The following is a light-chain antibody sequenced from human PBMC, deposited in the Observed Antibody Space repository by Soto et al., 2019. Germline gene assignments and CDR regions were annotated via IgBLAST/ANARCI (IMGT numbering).Light chain of an antibody. CDR1: QGISSY. J-gene: IGKJ1*01. V-gene: IGKV1-8*01. CDR2: AAS. CDR3: QQSYSTPPKT. Sequence: AIRMTQSPSSLSASTGDRVTITCRASQGISSYLAWYQQKPGKAPKLLIYAASSLQSGVPSRFSGSGSGTDFTLTISSLQPEDFATYYCQQSYSTPPKTFGQGTKVDIK.